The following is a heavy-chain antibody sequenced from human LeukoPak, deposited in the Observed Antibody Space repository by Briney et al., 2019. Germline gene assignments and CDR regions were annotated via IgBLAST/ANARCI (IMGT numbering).Heavy chain of an antibody. CDR1: GFSCSSYW. V-gene: IGHV3-7*01. Sequence: GGSLRLSCAASGFSCSSYWMSWVRQAPGKGLEWVANIKQDGSEKYYVDSVKGRFTISRDNDKYSLYLQMDSLRAEDTAVYYCARDKRTGDSYFDSWGQGTLVTVSS. J-gene: IGHJ4*02. CDR2: IKQDGSEK. CDR3: ARDKRTGDSYFDS. D-gene: IGHD7-27*01.